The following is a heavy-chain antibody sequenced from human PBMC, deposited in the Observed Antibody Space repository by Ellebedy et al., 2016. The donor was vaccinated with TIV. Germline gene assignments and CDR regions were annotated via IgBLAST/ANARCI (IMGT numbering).Heavy chain of an antibody. Sequence: GGSLRLSCSASGLTLSRYSMSWVRQAPGKGLEWVSSISYSSSNKYYADSVQGRFAISRDNADKSLYLQMDSLRAEDTAVYYCAISTTMIFFEYWGQGTLVTVSS. CDR2: ISYSSSNK. CDR3: AISTTMIFFEY. D-gene: IGHD3-22*01. J-gene: IGHJ4*02. CDR1: GLTLSRYS. V-gene: IGHV3-48*04.